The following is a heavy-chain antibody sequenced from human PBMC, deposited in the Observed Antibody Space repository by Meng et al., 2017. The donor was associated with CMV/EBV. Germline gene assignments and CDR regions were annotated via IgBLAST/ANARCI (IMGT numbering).Heavy chain of an antibody. Sequence: GTGPGGPNSSSSYYRGRIRQPPGKGLGWIGSIYYSGTTYYNPSLKSRVTISVDTSKNQFSLKLSSVTAADTAVYYCARDGRGYCSSTSCYGMDVWGQGTTVTVSS. CDR1: GGPNSSSSYY. D-gene: IGHD2-2*03. J-gene: IGHJ6*02. CDR3: ARDGRGYCSSTSCYGMDV. V-gene: IGHV4-39*07. CDR2: IYYSGTT.